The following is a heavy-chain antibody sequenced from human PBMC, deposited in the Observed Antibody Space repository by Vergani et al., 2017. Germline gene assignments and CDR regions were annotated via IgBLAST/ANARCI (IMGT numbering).Heavy chain of an antibody. V-gene: IGHV3-23*01. D-gene: IGHD2-2*01. CDR1: GFTFSSYA. J-gene: IGHJ4*02. Sequence: EVQLLESGGGLVQPGGSLRLSCAASGFTFSSYAMSWVRQAPGKGLEWVSAISGSGGSTYYADSVKGRFTISRDNSKNTLHLQMNSLRAEDTAVDYCAKDYYIVVVPAAMGPFDYWGQGTLVTVSS. CDR3: AKDYYIVVVPAAMGPFDY. CDR2: ISGSGGST.